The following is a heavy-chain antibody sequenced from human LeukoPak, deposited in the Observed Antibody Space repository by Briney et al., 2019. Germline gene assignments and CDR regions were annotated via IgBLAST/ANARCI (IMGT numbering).Heavy chain of an antibody. J-gene: IGHJ4*02. Sequence: GGSLRLSCAASGFIFSSYSMHWVRQAPGKGLEWVSSITSSSAYIYYADSVKGRFTISRDNAKNSLYLQMNSLRAEDTAVYYCARGSAGATRGAYWGQGTLITVSS. CDR1: GFIFSSYS. CDR3: ARGSAGATRGAY. V-gene: IGHV3-21*06. D-gene: IGHD1-26*01. CDR2: ITSSSAYI.